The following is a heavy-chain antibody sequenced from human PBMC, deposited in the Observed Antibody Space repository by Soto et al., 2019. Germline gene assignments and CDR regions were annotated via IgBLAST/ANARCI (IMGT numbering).Heavy chain of an antibody. J-gene: IGHJ4*02. V-gene: IGHV3-33*01. CDR3: ARDRYRGKYSDF. D-gene: IGHD1-26*01. Sequence: QVQLVESGGGVVQPGRSLRLSCAASGFTFSSYAMHWVRQVPGKGLEWVAIIWYDGSNKYYADSVKGRFIISRDNSKNTLFLQMSSLGAEDTAVYYCARDRYRGKYSDFWGQGTLVTVSS. CDR1: GFTFSSYA. CDR2: IWYDGSNK.